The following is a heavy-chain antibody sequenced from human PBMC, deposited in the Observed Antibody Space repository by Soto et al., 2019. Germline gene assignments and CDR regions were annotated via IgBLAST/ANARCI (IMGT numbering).Heavy chain of an antibody. Sequence: EVQLVESGGGLVQPGGSLRLSCAASGFTVTSHYMSWVRQAPGKGLEWVSVIYSGGSTYYAVSVKGRFTISRDNSKNTLYLQMNSLRAEDTAVYYCARDLYFDSWGQGTLVTVSS. CDR3: ARDLYFDS. CDR1: GFTVTSHY. V-gene: IGHV3-66*01. CDR2: IYSGGST. J-gene: IGHJ4*02.